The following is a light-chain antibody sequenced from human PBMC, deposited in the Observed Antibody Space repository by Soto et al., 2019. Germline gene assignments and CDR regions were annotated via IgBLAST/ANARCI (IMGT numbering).Light chain of an antibody. J-gene: IGLJ1*01. CDR2: EVK. Sequence: QSALTQPASVSGSPGQSITISCTGTSSDIGYYDYVSWYHHHSGKAPKLIIYEVKSRPSGVSNRFSGSKSVNTASLTISGLQAEDEDDYFCSSHSSSSAYYVFGTGTKLTVL. CDR3: SSHSSSSAYYV. CDR1: SSDIGYYDY. V-gene: IGLV2-14*01.